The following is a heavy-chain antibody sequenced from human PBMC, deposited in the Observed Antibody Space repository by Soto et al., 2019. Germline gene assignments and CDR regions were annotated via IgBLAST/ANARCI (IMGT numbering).Heavy chain of an antibody. J-gene: IGHJ4*02. Sequence: QVQLVESGGGVVQPGRSLRLSCAASGFTFSSYAMHWVRQAPGKGLEWVAVISYDGSNKYYADSVKGRFTISRDNSKNTLYLQMNSLRAEDTAVYYCARESEDTAMVTLGPGKGFDYWGQGTLVTVSS. CDR3: ARESEDTAMVTLGPGKGFDY. CDR2: ISYDGSNK. V-gene: IGHV3-30-3*01. D-gene: IGHD5-18*01. CDR1: GFTFSSYA.